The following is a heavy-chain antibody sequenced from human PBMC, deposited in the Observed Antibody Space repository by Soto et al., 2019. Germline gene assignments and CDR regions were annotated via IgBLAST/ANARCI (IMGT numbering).Heavy chain of an antibody. CDR1: GFTFSSYA. CDR3: AKDVWGITIFGGMDV. J-gene: IGHJ6*02. Sequence: EVQLLESGGGLVQPGGSLRLSCAASGFTFSSYAMSWVRQAPGKGLEWVSAISGSGGSTYYADSVKGRFTISRDNSKNALYLQMNSLRAEDTAVYYCAKDVWGITIFGGMDVWGQGTTVTVSS. CDR2: ISGSGGST. V-gene: IGHV3-23*01. D-gene: IGHD3-9*01.